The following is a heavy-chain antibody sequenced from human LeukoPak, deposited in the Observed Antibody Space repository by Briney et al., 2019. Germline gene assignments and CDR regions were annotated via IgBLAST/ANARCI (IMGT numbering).Heavy chain of an antibody. CDR2: IYYSGST. J-gene: IGHJ4*02. D-gene: IGHD1-26*01. CDR1: GGSISSGSYY. CDR3: ARLSPALRLAQPGVDY. Sequence: PSETLSLTCTVSGGSISSGSYYWGWIRQPPWKGLEWIGSIYYSGSTYYNPSLKSRVTISVDTSKNQFSLKLSSVTAADTAVYYCARLSPALRLAQPGVDYWGQGTLVTVSS. V-gene: IGHV4-39*01.